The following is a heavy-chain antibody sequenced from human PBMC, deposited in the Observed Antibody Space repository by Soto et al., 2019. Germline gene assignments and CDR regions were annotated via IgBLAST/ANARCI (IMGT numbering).Heavy chain of an antibody. CDR2: IYYSGSP. D-gene: IGHD3-3*01. V-gene: IGHV4-31*03. CDR1: GGSISSGGYY. Sequence: QVQLQESGPGLVKPSQTLSLTCTVSGGSISSGGYYWSWIRQHPGKGLEWIGYIYYSGSPYYNPSLKRRVTQSVDTSKNQFSLKLSSVTAADTAVYYCARSYDFWSGYVAFDIWGQGTMVTVSS. J-gene: IGHJ3*02. CDR3: ARSYDFWSGYVAFDI.